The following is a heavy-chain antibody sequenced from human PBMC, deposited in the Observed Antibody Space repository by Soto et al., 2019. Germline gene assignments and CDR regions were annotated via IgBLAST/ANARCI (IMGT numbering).Heavy chain of an antibody. J-gene: IGHJ4*02. D-gene: IGHD4-17*01. CDR2: IIPILGIA. Sequence: QVQLVQSGAEVKKPGSSVKVSCKASGGTFSSYTISWVRQAPGQGLEWMGRIIPILGIANYAQKFQGRVTITADKSTSTAYMELSSLRSEDTAVYYCARDSTVTTRLNGYYFDYWGQGTLVTVSS. CDR1: GGTFSSYT. V-gene: IGHV1-69*08. CDR3: ARDSTVTTRLNGYYFDY.